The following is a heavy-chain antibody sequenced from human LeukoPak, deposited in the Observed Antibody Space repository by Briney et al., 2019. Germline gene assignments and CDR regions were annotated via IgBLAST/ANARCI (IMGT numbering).Heavy chain of an antibody. J-gene: IGHJ6*03. CDR2: IKQDGSEK. V-gene: IGHV3-7*01. CDR3: ARDRVLLWFGELLSEYYYYYYMDV. CDR1: GFTFSSYG. D-gene: IGHD3-10*01. Sequence: GGSLRLSCAASGFTFSSYGMSWVRQAPGKGLEWVANIKQDGSEKYYVDSVKGRFTISRDNAKNSLYLQMNSLRAEDTAVYYCARDRVLLWFGELLSEYYYYYYMDVWGKGTTVTISS.